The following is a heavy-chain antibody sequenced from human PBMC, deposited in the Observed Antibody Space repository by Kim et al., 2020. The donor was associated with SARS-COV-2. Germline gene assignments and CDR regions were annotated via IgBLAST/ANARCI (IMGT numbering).Heavy chain of an antibody. V-gene: IGHV3-23*03. J-gene: IGHJ4*02. CDR2: IYSGGSST. CDR1: GFTFSSYA. Sequence: GGSLRLSCAASGFTFSSYAMSWVRQAPGKGLEWVSVIYSGGSSTYYVDSVKGRFTISRDNSKNTLYLQMNSLRAEDTAVYYCAKIPQPVAGPLFDWGQGTLVTVSS. D-gene: IGHD6-19*01. CDR3: AKIPQPVAGPLFD.